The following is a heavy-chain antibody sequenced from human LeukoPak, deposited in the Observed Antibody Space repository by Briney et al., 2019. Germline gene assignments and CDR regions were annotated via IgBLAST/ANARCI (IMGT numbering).Heavy chain of an antibody. V-gene: IGHV3-33*06. D-gene: IGHD1-26*01. Sequence: PGRSLRLSCAASGFTFSSYGMHWARRAPGKGLEWVAVIWGDGSSKYYGDSVKGRFTISRDNSKNTLYLQMNSLRAEDTAVYYCAKPIRGSGSFLIDFWGQRTLVTVSS. CDR1: GFTFSSYG. J-gene: IGHJ4*02. CDR3: AKPIRGSGSFLIDF. CDR2: IWGDGSSK.